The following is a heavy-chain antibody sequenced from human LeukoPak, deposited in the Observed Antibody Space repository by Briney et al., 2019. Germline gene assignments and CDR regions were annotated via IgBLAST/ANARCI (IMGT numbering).Heavy chain of an antibody. CDR1: GGSFSGYY. Sequence: SETLSLTCAVYGGSFSGYYWSWIRQPPGKGLEWIGEINHSGSTNYNPSLKSRVTISVDTSKNQFSLKLSSVTAADTAVYYCARGWLGYCSSTSCYAAGSGYFDYWGQGTLVTVSS. CDR2: INHSGST. V-gene: IGHV4-34*01. D-gene: IGHD2-2*01. J-gene: IGHJ4*02. CDR3: ARGWLGYCSSTSCYAAGSGYFDY.